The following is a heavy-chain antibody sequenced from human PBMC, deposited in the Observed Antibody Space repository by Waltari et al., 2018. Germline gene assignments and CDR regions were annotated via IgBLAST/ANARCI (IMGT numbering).Heavy chain of an antibody. CDR1: GGSITSNRHY. Sequence: QLQLQESGPGVGKPSETLSLTCIVSGGSITSNRHYWAWIRQPPGQGLEWIGTMSYNGATYSSPSLKGRVTVSRDTSKNHLSLTLGSVTAADTAVYYCATYIGASIGTAAFDVWGQGTMVTVSS. D-gene: IGHD5-12*01. CDR2: MSYNGAT. CDR3: ATYIGASIGTAAFDV. J-gene: IGHJ3*01. V-gene: IGHV4-39*02.